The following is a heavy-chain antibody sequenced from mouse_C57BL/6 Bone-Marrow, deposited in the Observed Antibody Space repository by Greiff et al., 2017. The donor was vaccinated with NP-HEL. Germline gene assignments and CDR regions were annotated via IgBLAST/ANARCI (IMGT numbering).Heavy chain of an antibody. J-gene: IGHJ3*01. D-gene: IGHD2-5*01. CDR2: ISGGGGNT. V-gene: IGHV5-9*01. CDR1: GFTFSSYT. Sequence: EVMLVESGGGLVKPGGSLKLSCAASGFTFSSYTMSWVRQTPEKRLEWVATISGGGGNTYYPDSVKGRVTISRDNAKNTLYLQMSSLRSEDTALYYCARHSAYYSKTWFAYWGQGTMVTVSA. CDR3: ARHSAYYSKTWFAY.